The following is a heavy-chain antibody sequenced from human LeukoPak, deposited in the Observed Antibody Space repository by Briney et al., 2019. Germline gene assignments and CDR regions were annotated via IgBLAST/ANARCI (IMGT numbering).Heavy chain of an antibody. CDR2: ISAYNGNT. Sequence: SVKVSCKASGYTFTSYGISWVRQAPGQGLEWMGWISAYNGNTNYAQKLQGRVTMTTDTSTSTAYMELRSLRSDDTAVYYCARDLSELRFLEWLSHDNWFDPWGQGTLVTVSS. V-gene: IGHV1-18*01. D-gene: IGHD3-3*01. CDR3: ARDLSELRFLEWLSHDNWFDP. CDR1: GYTFTSYG. J-gene: IGHJ5*02.